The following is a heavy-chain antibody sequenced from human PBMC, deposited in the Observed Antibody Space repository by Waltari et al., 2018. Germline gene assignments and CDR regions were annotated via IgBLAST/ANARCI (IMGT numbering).Heavy chain of an antibody. CDR2: IIPIFGTA. Sequence: QVQLVQSGAAVKKPGSSVKVSCKASGGTFSSYAISWVRQAPGQGLEWMGGIIPIFGTANYAQKFQGRVTITTDESTSTAYMELSSLRSEDTAVYYCARDKAGTTPPYYYGMDVWGQGTTVTVSS. J-gene: IGHJ6*02. D-gene: IGHD1-1*01. CDR3: ARDKAGTTPPYYYGMDV. V-gene: IGHV1-69*05. CDR1: GGTFSSYA.